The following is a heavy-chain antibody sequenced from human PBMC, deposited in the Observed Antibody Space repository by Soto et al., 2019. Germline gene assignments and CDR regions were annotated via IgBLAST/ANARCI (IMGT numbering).Heavy chain of an antibody. Sequence: GGSLRLSCAASGFTFSSYWMRWVRQAPGKGLEWVANIKQDGSEKYYVDSVKGRFTISRDNAKNSLYLQMNSLRAEDTAVYYCPYLTFEGRGWAEFDYWGQGTLVPVSS. J-gene: IGHJ4*02. CDR2: IKQDGSEK. V-gene: IGHV3-7*01. CDR3: PYLTFEGRGWAEFDY. D-gene: IGHD3-9*01. CDR1: GFTFSSYW.